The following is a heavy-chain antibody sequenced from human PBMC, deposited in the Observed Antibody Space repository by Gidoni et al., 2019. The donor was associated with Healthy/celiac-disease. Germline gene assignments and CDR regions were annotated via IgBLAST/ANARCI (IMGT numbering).Heavy chain of an antibody. V-gene: IGHV3-30*18. CDR3: AKAFTMVRGVIMADAFDI. CDR2: ISYDGSNK. Sequence: QVQLVESGGGVVQPGRSLRLSCAASGFTFSSYGMHWVSQAPGKGLEWVAVISYDGSNKDYADSVKGRFTISRDNSKNTLYLQMNSLRAEDTAVYYCAKAFTMVRGVIMADAFDIWGQGTMVTVSS. J-gene: IGHJ3*02. D-gene: IGHD3-10*01. CDR1: GFTFSSYG.